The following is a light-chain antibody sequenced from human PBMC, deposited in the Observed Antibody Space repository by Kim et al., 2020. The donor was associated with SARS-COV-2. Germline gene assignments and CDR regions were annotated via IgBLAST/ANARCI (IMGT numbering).Light chain of an antibody. CDR2: GNS. CDR3: QSYDSSLSGSGV. J-gene: IGLJ1*01. V-gene: IGLV1-40*01. Sequence: VTTSSTGSSSNIGAGYEVHWDQQLPGTAPKLLIYGNSNRPSGVPDRFSGSKSGTSASLAITGLQAEDEADYYCQSYDSSLSGSGVFGTGTKVTVL. CDR1: SSNIGAGYE.